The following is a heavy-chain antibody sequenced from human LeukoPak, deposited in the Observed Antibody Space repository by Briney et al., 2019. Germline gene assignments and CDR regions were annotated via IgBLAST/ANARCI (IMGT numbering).Heavy chain of an antibody. CDR2: ISGTGART. CDR3: ARSHSSDHPDLDY. D-gene: IGHD3-22*01. CDR1: GFTSTIYG. J-gene: IGHJ4*02. Sequence: PGGSLRPSCTASGFTSTIYGMTWVRQAPGKGLEWVATISGTGARTYYADSAKGRFTISRDSSKNTVDLQMNSLRAEDTAVYYCARSHSSDHPDLDYWGQGTLVTVSS. V-gene: IGHV3-23*01.